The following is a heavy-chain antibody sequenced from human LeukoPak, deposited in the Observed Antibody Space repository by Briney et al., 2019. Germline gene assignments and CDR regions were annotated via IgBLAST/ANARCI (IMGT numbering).Heavy chain of an antibody. CDR3: ANFWSGYSPFDY. CDR2: ISSSGSTI. Sequence: GGSLRLSCAASGFTFSSYEMNWVRQAPGKGLEWVSYISSSGSTIYYADSVKGRFTISRDNAKNSLYLQMNSLRADDTAVYYCANFWSGYSPFDYWGQGTLVTVSS. CDR1: GFTFSSYE. V-gene: IGHV3-48*03. J-gene: IGHJ4*02. D-gene: IGHD3-3*01.